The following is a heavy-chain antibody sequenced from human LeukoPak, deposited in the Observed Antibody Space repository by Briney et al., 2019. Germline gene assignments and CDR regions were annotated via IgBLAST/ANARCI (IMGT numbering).Heavy chain of an antibody. Sequence: PSETLSLTCTVSGGSISSSSYYWGWIRQPPGKGLEWIGSIYYSGSTYYNPSLKSRVTISVDTSKNQFSLKLSSVTAADTAVYYCARSPCSSTSCYYKAFDIWGQGTMVTVSS. CDR3: ARSPCSSTSCYYKAFDI. V-gene: IGHV4-39*07. CDR2: IYYSGST. J-gene: IGHJ3*02. CDR1: GGSISSSSYY. D-gene: IGHD2-2*01.